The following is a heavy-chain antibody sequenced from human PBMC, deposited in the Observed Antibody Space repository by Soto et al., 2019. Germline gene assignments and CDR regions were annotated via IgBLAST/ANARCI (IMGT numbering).Heavy chain of an antibody. Sequence: GESLKISCKGSGYSFTSYWIGWVRQMPGKGLEWMGTIYPGDSDTRYSPSFQGQVTISADKSISTAYLQWSSLKASDTAMYYCARHPGGYYYDTSGWFDPWGQGALVTVSS. CDR2: IYPGDSDT. CDR3: ARHPGGYYYDTSGWFDP. V-gene: IGHV5-51*01. J-gene: IGHJ5*02. CDR1: GYSFTSYW. D-gene: IGHD3-22*01.